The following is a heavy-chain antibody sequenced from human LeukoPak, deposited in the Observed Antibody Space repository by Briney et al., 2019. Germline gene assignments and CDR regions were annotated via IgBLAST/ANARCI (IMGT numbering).Heavy chain of an antibody. V-gene: IGHV4-38-2*02. CDR2: IYHSGST. J-gene: IGHJ6*03. Sequence: SETLSLTCTVSGYSFSSDYYWGWIRQPPGKGLEWIGSIYHSGSTYYNPSLKSRVTISVDTSKNQFSLKLSSVTAADTAVYYCARAGPSGTVTIYYYYMDVWGKGTTVTVSS. D-gene: IGHD4-17*01. CDR3: ARAGPSGTVTIYYYYMDV. CDR1: GYSFSSDYY.